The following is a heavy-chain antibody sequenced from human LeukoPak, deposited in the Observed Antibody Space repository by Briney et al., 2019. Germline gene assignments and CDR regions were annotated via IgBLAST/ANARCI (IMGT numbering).Heavy chain of an antibody. D-gene: IGHD3-10*01. V-gene: IGHV4-39*01. CDR3: ARITMVRGGNYMDV. CDR1: GGSISSSSYY. J-gene: IGHJ6*03. CDR2: IYYSGST. Sequence: PSETLSLTCTVSGGSISSSSYYWGWIRQPPGKGLEWIGSIYYSGSTYYNPSLKSRVTISVDTSKNQFSLKLSSVTAADTAVYYCARITMVRGGNYMDVWGKGTTVTVSS.